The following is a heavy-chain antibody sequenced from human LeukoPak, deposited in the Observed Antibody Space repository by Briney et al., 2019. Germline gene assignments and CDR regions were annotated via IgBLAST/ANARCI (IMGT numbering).Heavy chain of an antibody. V-gene: IGHV4-59*08. D-gene: IGHD2-2*01. CDR1: GGSISSYY. CDR3: ASSGPVVPAAIRGDAFGI. Sequence: SETLSLTCTVSGGSISSYYWSWIRQPPGKGLEWIGYIYYSGSTNYNPSLKSRVTISVDTSKNQFSLKLSSVTAADTAVYYCASSGPVVPAAIRGDAFGIWGQGTMVTVSS. CDR2: IYYSGST. J-gene: IGHJ3*02.